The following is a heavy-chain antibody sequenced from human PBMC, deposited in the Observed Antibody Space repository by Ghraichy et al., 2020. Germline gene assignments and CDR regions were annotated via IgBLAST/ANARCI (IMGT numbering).Heavy chain of an antibody. Sequence: GGSLRLSCSGSGFTFSSYAMHWVRQAPGKGLEYVSGINDNGGSAHYADSVRGRFTISRDNSKKTVYFHMSGLRPDDTAIYYCVKGQEWRYFDWLSAHFDSWGQGILVTVSS. CDR3: VKGQEWRYFDWLSAHFDS. J-gene: IGHJ4*02. CDR1: GFTFSSYA. V-gene: IGHV3-64D*08. D-gene: IGHD3-9*01. CDR2: INDNGGSA.